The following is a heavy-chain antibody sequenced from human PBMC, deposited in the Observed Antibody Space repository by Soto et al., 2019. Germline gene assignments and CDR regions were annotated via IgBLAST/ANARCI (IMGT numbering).Heavy chain of an antibody. CDR3: ARRRSHPNFRFLPMGMDG. J-gene: IGHJ6*02. Sequence: GESLKISCKGSGYSFTSYWIGWVRQMPGKGLEWLRIIYPGDSDTRYSPSFQGQVTISADKSISTAYLQWSSLKASDTAMYYCARRRSHPNFRFLPMGMDGWGQRTTVTVSS. V-gene: IGHV5-51*01. CDR1: GYSFTSYW. D-gene: IGHD3-3*01. CDR2: IYPGDSDT.